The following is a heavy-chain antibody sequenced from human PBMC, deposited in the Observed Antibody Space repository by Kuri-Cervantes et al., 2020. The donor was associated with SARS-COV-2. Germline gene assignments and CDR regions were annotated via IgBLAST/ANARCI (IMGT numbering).Heavy chain of an antibody. Sequence: SETLSLTCTVSGGSISSGDYYWIWIRQPPGKGLEWIGFTHNSGFTYYNPSLKSRVSISADTSKNQFSLKLSSVTAADTAVYYCARGVPAGVRESKSDDYWGQGTLVTVSS. V-gene: IGHV4-30-4*02. D-gene: IGHD2-2*01. CDR3: ARGVPAGVRESKSDDY. CDR1: GGSISSGDYY. J-gene: IGHJ4*02. CDR2: THNSGFT.